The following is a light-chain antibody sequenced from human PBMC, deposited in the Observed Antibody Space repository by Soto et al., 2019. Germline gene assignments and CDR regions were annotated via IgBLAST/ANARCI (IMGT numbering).Light chain of an antibody. CDR1: QGIYGS. Sequence: EIVMTQSPATLSVSPGERATLSCRASQGIYGSLAWYQQKPGQAPRLLIFGASTRATGIPARFSGSGSGTEFTLTISSLQSEDFAVYYCQQYSNWPPWTFGQGTKVDIK. V-gene: IGKV3-15*01. CDR2: GAS. J-gene: IGKJ1*01. CDR3: QQYSNWPPWT.